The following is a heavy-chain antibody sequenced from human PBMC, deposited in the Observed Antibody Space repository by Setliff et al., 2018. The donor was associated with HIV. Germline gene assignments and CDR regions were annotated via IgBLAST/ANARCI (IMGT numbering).Heavy chain of an antibody. CDR2: ISSSSYI. D-gene: IGHD2-8*01. V-gene: IGHV3-21*04. J-gene: IGHJ4*02. CDR1: GFTFSSYS. Sequence: GSLRLSCAASGFTFSSYSMHWVRQAPGKGLEWVSSISSSSYIYYADSVKGRFTISRDNSKNTLYLQMNSLRADDTAVYYCAREVSSTPYCFNYWGQGTLVTVSS. CDR3: AREVSSTPYCFNY.